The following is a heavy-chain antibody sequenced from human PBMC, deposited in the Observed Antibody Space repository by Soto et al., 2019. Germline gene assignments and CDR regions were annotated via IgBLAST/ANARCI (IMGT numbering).Heavy chain of an antibody. CDR2: LIPIFGTP. Sequence: QGQLVQSGAEVKKPGSSVKVSCKASGGTFNNDAFSWVRQAPGQGLEWLGGLIPIFGTPNYSQKFQGRVTITADESTTTVYMELTSLRSDDTAIYYCARRKAGDLQWFDYWGQGTLVTVS. CDR3: ARRKAGDLQWFDY. CDR1: GGTFNNDA. J-gene: IGHJ4*02. D-gene: IGHD3-3*01. V-gene: IGHV1-69*01.